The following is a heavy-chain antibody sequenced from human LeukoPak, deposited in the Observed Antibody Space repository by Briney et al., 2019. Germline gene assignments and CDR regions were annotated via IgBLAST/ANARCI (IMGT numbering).Heavy chain of an antibody. Sequence: GGSLRLSCAASGLTISSYSMNWVRQAPGKGLQWVSYISSSSSTIYYADSVKGRLTISRDNAKNSLYLRMNSLRAEDTAVYYCARALWFGETFPAYWGQGTLVTVSS. J-gene: IGHJ4*02. CDR1: GLTISSYS. CDR2: ISSSSSTI. CDR3: ARALWFGETFPAY. D-gene: IGHD3-10*01. V-gene: IGHV3-48*01.